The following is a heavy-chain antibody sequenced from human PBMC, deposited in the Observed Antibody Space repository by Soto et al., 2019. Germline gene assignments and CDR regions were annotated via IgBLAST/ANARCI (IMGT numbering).Heavy chain of an antibody. D-gene: IGHD6-13*01. CDR2: INSSSSYT. V-gene: IGHV3-11*05. Sequence: QVQLVESGGGLVKPGGSLRLSCAASGLTFSDYYMSWIRQAPGKGLEWVSYINSSSSYTNYADSVKGRFTISRDNAKNSLYLQMNSLRAEDTAVYYCARIITAAGGRRYFDLWGRGTLVTVSS. CDR3: ARIITAAGGRRYFDL. J-gene: IGHJ2*01. CDR1: GLTFSDYY.